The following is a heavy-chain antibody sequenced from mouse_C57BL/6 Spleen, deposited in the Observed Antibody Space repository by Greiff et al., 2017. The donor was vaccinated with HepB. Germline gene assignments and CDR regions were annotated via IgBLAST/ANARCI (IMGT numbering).Heavy chain of an antibody. CDR2: INPNYGTT. D-gene: IGHD1-1*01. J-gene: IGHJ3*01. V-gene: IGHV1-39*01. CDR1: GYSFTDYN. Sequence: EVQLQQSGPELVKPGASVKISCKASGYSFTDYNMNWVKQSTGKSLEWIGVINPNYGTTSYNQKFKGKATMTVDQSSSTAYMQLNSLTSEDSAVYYCARSRDYGSSYAWFAYWGQGTLVTVSA. CDR3: ARSRDYGSSYAWFAY.